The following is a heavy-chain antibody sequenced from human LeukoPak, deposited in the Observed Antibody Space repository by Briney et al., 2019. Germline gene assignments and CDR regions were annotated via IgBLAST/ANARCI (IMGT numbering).Heavy chain of an antibody. CDR2: IYYSGST. Sequence: SETLSLTCTVSGGSISSFYWSWIRQPPGKGLEWIGYIYYSGSTDYNPSLRSRVTISIDTSKNQFSLKLSSVTAADTAVYYCARNPHLRVYDFWSGYTYYFDYWGQGTLVTVSS. J-gene: IGHJ4*02. CDR3: ARNPHLRVYDFWSGYTYYFDY. CDR1: GGSISSFY. D-gene: IGHD3-3*01. V-gene: IGHV4-59*12.